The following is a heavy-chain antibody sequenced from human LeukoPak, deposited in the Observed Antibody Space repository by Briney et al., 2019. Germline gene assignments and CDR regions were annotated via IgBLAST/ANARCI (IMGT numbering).Heavy chain of an antibody. CDR3: AKAWAW. CDR1: GFTVSSSD. V-gene: IGHV3-53*01. D-gene: IGHD7-27*01. J-gene: IGHJ4*02. CDR2: IYGGGST. Sequence: GGSLRLSCAASGFTVSSSDVSWVRQAPGKGLEWVSVIYGGGSTYYADSVKGRFTISRDNSKNTLYLQMNSLSAEDTAVYYCAKAWAWWGQGTLVTVSS.